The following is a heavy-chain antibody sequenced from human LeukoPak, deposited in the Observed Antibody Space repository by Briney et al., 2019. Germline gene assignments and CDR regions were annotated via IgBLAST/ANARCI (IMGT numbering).Heavy chain of an antibody. Sequence: SETLSLTCTVSGGSIRPYYWNWIRQPPGKGLEWIGYIYYSGSTNYNPSLKSRVTISVDTSKNQFSLKLSSVTAADTAVYYCAVGSSSWYGPNFDYWGQGTLVTVSS. V-gene: IGHV4-59*01. CDR1: GGSIRPYY. CDR2: IYYSGST. J-gene: IGHJ4*02. D-gene: IGHD6-13*01. CDR3: AVGSSSWYGPNFDY.